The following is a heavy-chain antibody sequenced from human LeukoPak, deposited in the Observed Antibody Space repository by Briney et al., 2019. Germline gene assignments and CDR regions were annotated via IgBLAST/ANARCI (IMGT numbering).Heavy chain of an antibody. V-gene: IGHV1-69*01. D-gene: IGHD3-10*01. CDR2: IIPIFGTA. CDR3: AILGYYYGSGSYMVDY. Sequence: SVKVSCKASGGTFSSYAISWVRQAPGQGLEWMGGIIPIFGTANYAQKSQGRVTITADESTSTAYMELSSLRSEDTAVYYCAILGYYYGSGSYMVDYWGQGTLVTVSS. J-gene: IGHJ4*02. CDR1: GGTFSSYA.